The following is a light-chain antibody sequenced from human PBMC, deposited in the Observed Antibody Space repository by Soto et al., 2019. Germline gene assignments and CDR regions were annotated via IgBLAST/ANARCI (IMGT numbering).Light chain of an antibody. CDR3: QQRSCWPIT. Sequence: VLTQSNTTPTFSPAYSATLYSRASQSIRSYLAWYQQKRGKAPRLLIYDASSWATGIPSRFSGSGSGTDFSLTISSLEPEDFAVYYCQQRSCWPITFGEGSNV. V-gene: IGKV3-11*01. CDR2: DAS. J-gene: IGKJ4*02. CDR1: QSIRSY.